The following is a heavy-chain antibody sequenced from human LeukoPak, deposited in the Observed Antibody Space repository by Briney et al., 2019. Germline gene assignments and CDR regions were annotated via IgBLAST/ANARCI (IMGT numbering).Heavy chain of an antibody. CDR3: ARSVTTSMNWFDP. V-gene: IGHV3-23*01. D-gene: IGHD4-17*01. Sequence: GGSLRLSCAASGFTFSTYAMSWVRQAPGKGLEWVSATSGGGAGSYYADSVKGRFTISRDNSKNTLYLQMNSLRAEDTAVYYCARSVTTSMNWFDPWGQGTLVTVSS. CDR1: GFTFSTYA. J-gene: IGHJ5*02. CDR2: TSGGGAGS.